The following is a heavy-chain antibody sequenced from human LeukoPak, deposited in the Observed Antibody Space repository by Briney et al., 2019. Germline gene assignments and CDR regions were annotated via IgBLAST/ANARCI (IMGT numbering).Heavy chain of an antibody. CDR3: ARALDYYDSSGYFDY. CDR1: GYSISSGYY. V-gene: IGHV4-38-2*02. J-gene: IGHJ4*02. CDR2: IYHSGST. D-gene: IGHD3-22*01. Sequence: YPSEILSLTCTVSGYSISSGYYWGWIRQPPGKGLEWIGSIYHSGSTYYNPSLKSRVTISVDTSKNQFSLKLSSVTAADTAVYYCARALDYYDSSGYFDYWGQGTLVTVSS.